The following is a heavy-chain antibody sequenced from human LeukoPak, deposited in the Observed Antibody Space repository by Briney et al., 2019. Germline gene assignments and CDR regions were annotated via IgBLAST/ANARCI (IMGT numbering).Heavy chain of an antibody. CDR3: ARGWGQWGLAWGFDI. CDR1: GYTFTSCD. CDR2: MNPNSGNT. D-gene: IGHD1-26*01. Sequence: ASVKVSCKASGYTFTSCDINWVRQATGQGLEWMGWMNPNSGNTGYAQKFQGRVTMTRNTSISTTYMELSSLRSEDTAVYYCARGWGQWGLAWGFDIWGQGTMVTVSS. V-gene: IGHV1-8*01. J-gene: IGHJ3*02.